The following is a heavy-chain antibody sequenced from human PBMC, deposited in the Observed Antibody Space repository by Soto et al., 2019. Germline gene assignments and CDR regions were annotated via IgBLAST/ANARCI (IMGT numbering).Heavy chain of an antibody. CDR2: IYYSGST. J-gene: IGHJ4*02. CDR3: AREPQASGSYHLVFDY. Sequence: PSETLSLTCTVSGGSMSSGGYYWSWIRQHPGKGLEWIGYIYYSGSTYYNPSLKSRVTISVDTSKNQFSLKLSSVTAADTAVYYCAREPQASGSYHLVFDYWGQGTLVTVSS. V-gene: IGHV4-31*03. D-gene: IGHD1-26*01. CDR1: GGSMSSGGYY.